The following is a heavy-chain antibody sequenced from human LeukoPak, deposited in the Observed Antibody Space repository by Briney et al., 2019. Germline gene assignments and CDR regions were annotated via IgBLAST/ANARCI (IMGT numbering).Heavy chain of an antibody. J-gene: IGHJ4*02. D-gene: IGHD1-14*01. CDR2: IIPIFGTA. CDR1: GYTFTGYY. Sequence: SVKVSCKASGYTFTGYYMHWVRQAPGQGLEWMGGIIPIFGTANYAQKFQGRVTITADESTSTAYMELSSLRSEDTAVYYCARWGLTTNYWGQRTLVTVSS. CDR3: ARWGLTTNY. V-gene: IGHV1-69*13.